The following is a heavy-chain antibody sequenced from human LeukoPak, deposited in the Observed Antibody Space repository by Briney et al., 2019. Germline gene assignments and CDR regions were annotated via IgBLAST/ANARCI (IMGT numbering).Heavy chain of an antibody. V-gene: IGHV3-23*01. CDR2: ISSSGGTT. CDR1: GFTFSRYG. D-gene: IGHD5-12*01. Sequence: PGGSLRLSCAASGFTFSRYGMSWVRQAPGKGLEWVSTISSSGGTTFYVDSVKGRFTISRDNSKNTLYLQMNSLRAEDTAVYYCAKGGGYEAQYYYYYLDVWGKGTTVTISS. CDR3: AKGGGYEAQYYYYYLDV. J-gene: IGHJ6*03.